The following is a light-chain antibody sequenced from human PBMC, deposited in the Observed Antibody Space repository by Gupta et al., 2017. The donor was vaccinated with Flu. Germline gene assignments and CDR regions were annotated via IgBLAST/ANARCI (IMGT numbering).Light chain of an antibody. CDR1: QSVSSN. V-gene: IGKV3-15*01. CDR3: PQYKNSPEK. J-gene: IGKJ1*01. Sequence: EIVMTQSPATLSVSPGERATLSCRASQSVSSNLAWYQQKPGQAPRLLIYGASTRATGIPARFSGSGSGTEFTLTISSLQSEDFAVYYCPQYKNSPEKFGQGTTMEIK. CDR2: GAS.